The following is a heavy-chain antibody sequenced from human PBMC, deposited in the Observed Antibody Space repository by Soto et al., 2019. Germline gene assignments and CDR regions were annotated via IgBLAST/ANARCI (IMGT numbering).Heavy chain of an antibody. CDR2: ISAYNGNT. V-gene: IGHV1-18*01. D-gene: IGHD3-9*01. J-gene: IGHJ4*02. CDR3: AREGYDILTGYPLFDY. CDR1: GYTFTSYG. Sequence: ASVKVSCKASGYTFTSYGISWVRQALGQGLEWMGWISAYNGNTNYAQKLQGRVTMTTDTSTSTAYMELRSLRSDDTAVYYCAREGYDILTGYPLFDYWGQGTLVTVSS.